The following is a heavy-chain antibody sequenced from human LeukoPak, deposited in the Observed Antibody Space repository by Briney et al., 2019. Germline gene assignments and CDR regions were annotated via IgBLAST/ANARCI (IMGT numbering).Heavy chain of an antibody. CDR3: ARGELAVAGYDFDY. CDR1: GGSFSGYY. CDR2: IKHSGST. Sequence: PSETLSLTCAVYGGSFSGYYWSWIRQPPGKGLEWNGEIKHSGSTNYKPSFKSRVTISVDTSKNQFSLKLSSVTAADTAVYYCARGELAVAGYDFDYWGQGTLVTVSS. J-gene: IGHJ4*02. D-gene: IGHD6-19*01. V-gene: IGHV4-34*01.